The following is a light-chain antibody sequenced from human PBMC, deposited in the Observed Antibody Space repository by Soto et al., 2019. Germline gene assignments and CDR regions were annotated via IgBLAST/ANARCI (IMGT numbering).Light chain of an antibody. CDR1: QSISNW. Sequence: DIQMTQSPSTLSASVGDRVIITCRASQSISNWLAWYQQKPGKAPKLLIYEASSLQSGVPSRFSGSGSGTDFTLTISSLQPEDFATYYCQQTYTNPPTFGQGTKVDIK. V-gene: IGKV1-39*01. CDR3: QQTYTNPPT. CDR2: EAS. J-gene: IGKJ1*01.